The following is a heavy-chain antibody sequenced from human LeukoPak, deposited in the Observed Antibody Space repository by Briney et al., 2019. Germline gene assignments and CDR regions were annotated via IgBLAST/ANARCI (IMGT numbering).Heavy chain of an antibody. CDR1: GYTFTGYY. D-gene: IGHD3-3*01. CDR3: ARGFLERLLSPHDP. CDR2: INPNSGGT. V-gene: IGHV1-2*02. Sequence: ASVRVSCKASGYTFTGYYMHWVRQAPGQGLEWMGWINPNSGGTNYAQKFQGRVTMTRDTSISTAYMELSRLRSDDTAVYYCARGFLERLLSPHDPWGQGTLVTVSS. J-gene: IGHJ5*02.